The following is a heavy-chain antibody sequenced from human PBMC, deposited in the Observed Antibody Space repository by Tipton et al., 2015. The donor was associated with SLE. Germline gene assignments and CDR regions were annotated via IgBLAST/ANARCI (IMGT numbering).Heavy chain of an antibody. J-gene: IGHJ4*02. Sequence: TLSLTCDVSGDSVSSDKWWSWVRQSPGKGLEWIGEIHRRGSTNYNPSVKSRVTISLDTSKNRFSLKLSSVTAADTGVYYCARGIMGDHDYWGQGTLVTVSS. CDR2: IHRRGST. D-gene: IGHD3-16*01. V-gene: IGHV4-4*02. CDR3: ARGIMGDHDY. CDR1: GDSVSSDKW.